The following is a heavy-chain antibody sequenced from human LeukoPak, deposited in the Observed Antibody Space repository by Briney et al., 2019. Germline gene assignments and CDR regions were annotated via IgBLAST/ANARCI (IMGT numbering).Heavy chain of an antibody. CDR2: IKQDGSEK. V-gene: IGHV3-7*01. J-gene: IGHJ6*02. CDR1: GFTFSSHW. Sequence: GGSLRLSCEASGFTFSSHWMSWVRQAPGKGLEWVAIIKQDGSEKDYVDSVTGRFTISRDNAKNSLYLQMNSLRDENTAVYYCARDTSAWRYGMDVWGQGTTVTVSS. D-gene: IGHD6-19*01. CDR3: ARDTSAWRYGMDV.